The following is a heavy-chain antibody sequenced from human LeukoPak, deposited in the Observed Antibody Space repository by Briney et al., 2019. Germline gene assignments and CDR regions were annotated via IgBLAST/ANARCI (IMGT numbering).Heavy chain of an antibody. CDR3: AREGTSLGAGYDGFDI. Sequence: ASVKVSCKASGYSFSSYGISWVRQAPGQGLEWMGWIGAYNGNTAYAQKFQGRVTMTTDTSTSTVYMELRSLKFDDTAVYHCAREGTSLGAGYDGFDIWGQGTMVTVSS. V-gene: IGHV1-18*01. D-gene: IGHD7-27*01. CDR1: GYSFSSYG. CDR2: IGAYNGNT. J-gene: IGHJ3*02.